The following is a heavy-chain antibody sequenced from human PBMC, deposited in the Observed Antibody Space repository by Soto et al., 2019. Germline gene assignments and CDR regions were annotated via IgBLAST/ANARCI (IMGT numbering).Heavy chain of an antibody. D-gene: IGHD2-2*01. CDR3: ARSQGSSTSLEIYYYYYGMDV. V-gene: IGHV1-69*01. CDR2: IIPIPGTA. CDR1: GGTFGSYA. J-gene: IGHJ6*02. Sequence: QVQLVQSGAEVKKPGSSVKVSCKASGGTFGSYAISWVRQAPGQGLEWMGGIIPIPGTANYAQKFQGRVTIAEDESTSTAYMELSSLRSEDTAVYYCARSQGSSTSLEIYYYYYGMDVWGQGTTVTVSS.